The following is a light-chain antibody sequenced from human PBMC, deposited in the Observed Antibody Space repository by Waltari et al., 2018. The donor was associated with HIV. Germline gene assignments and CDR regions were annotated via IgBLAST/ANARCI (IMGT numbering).Light chain of an antibody. J-gene: IGLJ3*02. V-gene: IGLV1-44*01. CDR3: ASWDDRLSGQGV. CDR1: ISNIGKNI. CDR2: TNN. Sequence: QPMLTQPPSASGIPGQRVTISCSGTISNIGKNIVNWYQQFPGTAPKLLIYTNNQHPSGVPDRFSGSKSGSSASLAIRGLQSEDEADYYCASWDDRLSGQGVFGGGTRLTVL.